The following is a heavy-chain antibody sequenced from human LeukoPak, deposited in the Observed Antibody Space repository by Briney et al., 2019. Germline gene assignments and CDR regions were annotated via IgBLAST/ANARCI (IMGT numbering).Heavy chain of an antibody. J-gene: IGHJ4*02. V-gene: IGHV3-23*01. Sequence: GGSLRLSCAASGFTFSSYAMSWVRQAPGKGLEWVSAISGSGGSTYYADSVKGRFTISRDNSKNTLYLQMNSLRAEDTAVYYCAKDRAGLGYCSGGSCYRPKKDYWGQGTLVTVSS. CDR1: GFTFSSYA. CDR2: ISGSGGST. CDR3: AKDRAGLGYCSGGSCYRPKKDY. D-gene: IGHD2-15*01.